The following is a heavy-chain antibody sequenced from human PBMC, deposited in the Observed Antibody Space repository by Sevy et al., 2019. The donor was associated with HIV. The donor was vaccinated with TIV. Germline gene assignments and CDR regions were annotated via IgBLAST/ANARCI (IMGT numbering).Heavy chain of an antibody. Sequence: GGCLRLSCAASGFTVSSNYMSWVRQAPGKGLEWVSVIYSGGSTYYADSVKGRFTISRDNSKNTLYLQMNSLRAEDTAVYYSARDPGSGYYDYWGQGTLVTVSS. CDR3: ARDPGSGYYDY. CDR2: IYSGGST. CDR1: GFTVSSNY. D-gene: IGHD3-22*01. J-gene: IGHJ4*02. V-gene: IGHV3-66*01.